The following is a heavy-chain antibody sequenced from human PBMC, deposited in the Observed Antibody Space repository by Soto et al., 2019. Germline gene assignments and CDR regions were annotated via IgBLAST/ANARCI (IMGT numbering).Heavy chain of an antibody. CDR1: GFTFNNDG. J-gene: IGHJ6*02. D-gene: IGHD3-10*01. Sequence: GGSLRLSCGASGFTFNNDGMSWVRQAPGKGLEWVSGIRGSGAVTFYADSVKGRFTISRDNPKNTLYLQMNTLRAEDTAIYYCAKGSGNSLPFVDVWGQGTTVTVSS. CDR3: AKGSGNSLPFVDV. CDR2: IRGSGAVT. V-gene: IGHV3-23*01.